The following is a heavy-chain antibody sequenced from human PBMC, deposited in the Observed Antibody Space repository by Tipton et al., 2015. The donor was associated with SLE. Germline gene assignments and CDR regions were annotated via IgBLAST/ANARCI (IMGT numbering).Heavy chain of an antibody. Sequence: TLSLTCTVSGGSITSYYWSWIRQSPGKGLEWVGYIYYTGITNYNPSLKSRVTISVDTSKKQFSLKLSSVTAADTAVYYCAGVARAVAGTGAFDIWGQGTMVTVSS. CDR2: IYYTGIT. CDR3: AGVARAVAGTGAFDI. J-gene: IGHJ3*02. V-gene: IGHV4-59*01. CDR1: GGSITSYY. D-gene: IGHD6-19*01.